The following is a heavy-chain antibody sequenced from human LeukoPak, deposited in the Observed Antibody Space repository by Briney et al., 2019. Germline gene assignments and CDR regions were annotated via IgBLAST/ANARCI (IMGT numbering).Heavy chain of an antibody. CDR1: GLTVTNAW. D-gene: IGHD3-10*01. CDR3: TTGTRGD. Sequence: GGSLRLSCSASGLTVTNAWMNWVRQAPGEGLDWVGRIASKTDGGATDYAAPVKGRFTISRDDSKNTLNLQMNSLKTEDTAVYYCTTGTRGDWGQGTLVTVSS. CDR2: IASKTDGGAT. V-gene: IGHV3-15*07. J-gene: IGHJ4*02.